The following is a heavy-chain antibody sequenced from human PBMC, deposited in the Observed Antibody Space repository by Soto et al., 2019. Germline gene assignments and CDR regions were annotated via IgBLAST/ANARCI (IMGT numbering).Heavy chain of an antibody. CDR2: INYSGST. J-gene: IGHJ4*02. CDR3: ARDASRRYGGGDY. V-gene: IGHV4-31*03. CDR1: GGSISSGFYS. D-gene: IGHD3-16*01. Sequence: QVQLQESGPGLEKPSQTLSLTCTVSGGSISSGFYSWSWIRQYPGKGLEWIGYINYSGSTFYNLSLKSRVTISADTSKNQFSLQLGSVTAADTAVYYCARDASRRYGGGDYWGQGTLVTVSS.